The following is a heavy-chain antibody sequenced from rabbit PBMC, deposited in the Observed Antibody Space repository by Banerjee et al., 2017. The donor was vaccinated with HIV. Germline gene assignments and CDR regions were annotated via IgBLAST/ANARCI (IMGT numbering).Heavy chain of an antibody. D-gene: IGHD4-1*01. CDR3: ARDLAGVIGWNFNL. V-gene: IGHV1S45*01. CDR2: IYAGSSGTT. CDR1: GVSFSNSYW. J-gene: IGHJ4*01. Sequence: QEQLEESGGDLVKPEGSLTLTCTASGVSFSNSYWICWVRQAPGKGLEWIACIYAGSSGTTYYASWAKGRFTISKTSSTTVTLQMTSLTAADTATYFCARDLAGVIGWNFNLWGPGTLVTVS.